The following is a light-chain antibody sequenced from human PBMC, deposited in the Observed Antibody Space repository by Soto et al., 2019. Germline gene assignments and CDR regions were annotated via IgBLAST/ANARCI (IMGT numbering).Light chain of an antibody. CDR2: EVS. J-gene: IGLJ1*01. V-gene: IGLV2-14*01. CDR1: SSDVGGYNY. CDR3: SSYTSSSTYV. Sequence: QSALTQPASVSVSPGQSITISCTGTSSDVGGYNYVSWYQQHPGKAPKLIIYEVSNRPSGASNRFSGSKSGNTASLTISGLQAEDEADYYCSSYTSSSTYVFGTGTKVTVL.